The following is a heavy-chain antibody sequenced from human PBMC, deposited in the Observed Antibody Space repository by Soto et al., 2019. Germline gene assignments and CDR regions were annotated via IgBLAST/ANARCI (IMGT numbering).Heavy chain of an antibody. J-gene: IGHJ4*02. CDR1: GYIFTDYG. Sequence: GESLKISCKAFGYIFTDYGIGWVRQTPGKGLEWMGIIYPGDSDTRYSPSFQGQVTISADKSISTAYLQWSSLKASDTAMYYCARLSPYILNGYPYFYDWGQGTLVTVSS. D-gene: IGHD3-9*01. CDR3: ARLSPYILNGYPYFYD. CDR2: IYPGDSDT. V-gene: IGHV5-51*01.